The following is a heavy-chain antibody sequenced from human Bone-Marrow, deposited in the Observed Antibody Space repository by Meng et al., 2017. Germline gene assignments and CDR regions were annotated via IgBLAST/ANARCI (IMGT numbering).Heavy chain of an antibody. V-gene: IGHV1-69*04. J-gene: IGHJ4*02. Sequence: SAKASCKASGGTFSSYTTSWVRQAPGQGLEWMGRIIPILGIANYAQKFQGRVTITADKSTSTAYMELSSLRSEDTAVYYCARDRGRTTGTTDYYFDYWGQGTLVTVSS. CDR2: IIPILGIA. CDR1: GGTFSSYT. CDR3: ARDRGRTTGTTDYYFDY. D-gene: IGHD1-1*01.